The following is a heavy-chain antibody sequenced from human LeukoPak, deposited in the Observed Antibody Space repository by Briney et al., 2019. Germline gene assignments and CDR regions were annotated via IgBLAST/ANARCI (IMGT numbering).Heavy chain of an antibody. J-gene: IGHJ6*03. Sequence: QPGGSLRLSCAASGFTFSSYAMHWVRQAPGKGLEYVSAISSNGGSTYYANSVKGRFTISRDNSKNTLYLQMGSLRAEDMAVYYCARDGEDIVVVPAANNYNYYYMDVWGKGTTVTVSS. CDR3: ARDGEDIVVVPAANNYNYYYMDV. D-gene: IGHD2-2*01. V-gene: IGHV3-64*01. CDR1: GFTFSSYA. CDR2: ISSNGGST.